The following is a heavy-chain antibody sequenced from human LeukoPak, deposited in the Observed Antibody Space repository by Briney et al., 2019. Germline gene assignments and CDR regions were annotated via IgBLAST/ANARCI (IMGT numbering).Heavy chain of an antibody. CDR2: IYYSGST. J-gene: IGHJ5*02. V-gene: IGHV4-31*03. CDR1: GGSISSGGYY. Sequence: SETLSLTRTVSGGSISSGGYYWSWIRQHPGKGLEWIGYIYYSGSTYYNPSLKSRVTISVDTSKNQFSLKLSSVTAADTAVYYCARDSSGHQLLFRFDPWGQGTLVTVSS. CDR3: ARDSSGHQLLFRFDP. D-gene: IGHD2-2*01.